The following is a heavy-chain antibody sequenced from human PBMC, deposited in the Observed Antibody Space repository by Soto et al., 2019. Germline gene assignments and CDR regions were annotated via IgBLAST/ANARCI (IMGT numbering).Heavy chain of an antibody. V-gene: IGHV4-59*02. D-gene: IGHD3-3*01. CDR1: GGSGTGFY. CDR2: IFHSGSS. Sequence: PSPTLSLTCTVSGGSGTGFYWSWIRQPPGKGLEWIGYIFHSGSSNYNPSLKSRVTISVDTSKSQISLRLTSVTAADTAVYYCARAPGLRVAHHDYWGQGTLVPVSS. J-gene: IGHJ4*02. CDR3: ARAPGLRVAHHDY.